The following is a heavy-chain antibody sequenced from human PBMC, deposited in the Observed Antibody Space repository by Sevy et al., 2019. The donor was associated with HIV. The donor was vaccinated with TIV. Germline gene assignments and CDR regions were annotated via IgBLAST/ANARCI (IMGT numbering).Heavy chain of an antibody. Sequence: ASVKVSCEASGGTFSRYAISWVRQAPGQGLEWMGGIIPIFGTANYAQKFQGRVTITADESTSTAYMELSSLRSEDTAVYYCARARVLRYFDWLSHYDYYGMDVWGQGTTVTVSS. J-gene: IGHJ6*02. CDR3: ARARVLRYFDWLSHYDYYGMDV. D-gene: IGHD3-9*01. CDR2: IIPIFGTA. V-gene: IGHV1-69*13. CDR1: GGTFSRYA.